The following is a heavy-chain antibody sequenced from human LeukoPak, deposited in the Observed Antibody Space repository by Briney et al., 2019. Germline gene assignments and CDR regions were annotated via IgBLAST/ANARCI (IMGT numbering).Heavy chain of an antibody. J-gene: IGHJ1*01. CDR2: IKQDGSEK. D-gene: IGHD2-21*02. V-gene: IGHV3-7*03. CDR1: GFTFSSYW. Sequence: GGSLRLSCAASGFTFSSYWMSWVCQASGKGLEWVANIKQDGSEKYYVDSVKGRFTISRDNAKNSLYLQMNSLRAEDTAVYYCARGYCGGDCYGDWGQGTLVTVSS. CDR3: ARGYCGGDCYGD.